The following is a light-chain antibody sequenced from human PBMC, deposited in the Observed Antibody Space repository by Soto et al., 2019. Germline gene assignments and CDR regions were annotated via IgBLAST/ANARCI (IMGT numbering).Light chain of an antibody. CDR1: QSVSSN. V-gene: IGKV3-15*01. Sequence: EIVMTQSPATLSVSPGERATLSCRASQSVSSNLAWYQQKPGQAPRLLIYGASTRATGIPARFSGSGSGTEFTLFICILLSDDFAVYSCQQYNNWPRTFGQVTRWIS. J-gene: IGKJ1*01. CDR2: GAS. CDR3: QQYNNWPRT.